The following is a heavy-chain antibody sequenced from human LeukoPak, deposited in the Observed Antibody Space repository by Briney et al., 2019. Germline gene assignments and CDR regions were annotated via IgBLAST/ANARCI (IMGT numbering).Heavy chain of an antibody. Sequence: PGGSLRLSCAASGFTFSSYGMHWVRQAPGKGLDWIGSIYYSGRTYYNPSLNGRVTISMDTSKNQFSLRLSSVTAADTASFYCVRLHYYDASLPPLWGQGTQVIVSS. CDR2: IYYSGRT. CDR3: VRLHYYDASLPPL. J-gene: IGHJ4*02. D-gene: IGHD3-16*01. V-gene: IGHV4-39*01. CDR1: GFTFSSYG.